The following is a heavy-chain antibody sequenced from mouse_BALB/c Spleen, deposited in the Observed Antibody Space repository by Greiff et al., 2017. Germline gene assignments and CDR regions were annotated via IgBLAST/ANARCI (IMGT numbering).Heavy chain of an antibody. CDR3: ARAGYYGSSYWYFDV. CDR2: IWAGGST. CDR1: GFSLTSYG. J-gene: IGHJ1*01. Sequence: VKLMESGPGLVAPSQSLSITCTVSGFSLTSYGVHWVRQPPGKGLEWLGVIWAGGSTNYNSALMSRLSISKDNSKSQVFLKMNSLQTDDTAMYYCARAGYYGSSYWYFDVWGAGTTVTVSS. D-gene: IGHD1-1*01. V-gene: IGHV2-9*02.